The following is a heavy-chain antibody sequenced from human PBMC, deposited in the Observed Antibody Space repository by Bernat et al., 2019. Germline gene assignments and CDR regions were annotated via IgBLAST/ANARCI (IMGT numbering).Heavy chain of an antibody. V-gene: IGHV3-21*01. D-gene: IGHD5-18*01. Sequence: EVQLVESGGGLVKPGGSLRLSCAASGFTFSSYSMNWVRQAPGKGLEWVSSISSSSSYIYYADSVKCRFTISRDNAKNSLYLQMNSLRAEDTAVYYCARNRYSYGFLDAFDIWGQGTMVTVSS. CDR1: GFTFSSYS. J-gene: IGHJ3*02. CDR2: ISSSSSYI. CDR3: ARNRYSYGFLDAFDI.